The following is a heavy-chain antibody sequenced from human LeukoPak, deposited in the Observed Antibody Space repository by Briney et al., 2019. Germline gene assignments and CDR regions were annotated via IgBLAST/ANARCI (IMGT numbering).Heavy chain of an antibody. V-gene: IGHV3-7*01. J-gene: IGHJ4*02. CDR1: GFTFSNYW. CDR3: ARDSGSYHFDSC. CDR2: IKRDGSQK. Sequence: GGSLRLSCAASGFTFSNYWMGWIRQAPGKGLEWVANIKRDGSQKYFGDSVKGRFTISRDNAENSLFLQMSSLRDEDTAVYYCARDSGSYHFDSCWGQGTLVTVSS. D-gene: IGHD1-26*01.